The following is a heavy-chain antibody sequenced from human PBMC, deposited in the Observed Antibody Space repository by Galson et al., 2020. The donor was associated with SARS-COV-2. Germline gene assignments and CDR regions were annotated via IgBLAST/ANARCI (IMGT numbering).Heavy chain of an antibody. Sequence: SETLSLTCSVSGGSISSNTDYWAWIRQPPGKGLEWIGRIFYSGITFYNPSLQGRVTISLDTSNNQFSLKVRSLTASDTAIYYCARSPAGFAFDYWGQGTLAAVSS. CDR3: ARSPAGFAFDY. CDR1: GGSISSNTDY. J-gene: IGHJ4*02. D-gene: IGHD3-3*01. CDR2: IFYSGIT. V-gene: IGHV4-39*07.